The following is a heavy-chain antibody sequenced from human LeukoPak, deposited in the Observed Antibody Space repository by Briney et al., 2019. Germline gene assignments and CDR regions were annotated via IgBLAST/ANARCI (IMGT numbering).Heavy chain of an antibody. J-gene: IGHJ5*02. V-gene: IGHV3-7*01. CDR1: GFTFGNYW. CDR2: IKQDGSAV. Sequence: GGSLRLSCAASGFTFGNYWMTWVRQAPGKGPEWVANIKQDGSAVHYVDSVKGRFTISRDNAKNSLSLQMNSLRVEDTAVYYCARWAGVSDLWGQGTLVTVSS. D-gene: IGHD3-10*01. CDR3: ARWAGVSDL.